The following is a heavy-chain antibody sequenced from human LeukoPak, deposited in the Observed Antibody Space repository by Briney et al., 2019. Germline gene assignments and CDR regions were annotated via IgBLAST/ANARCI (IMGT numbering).Heavy chain of an antibody. Sequence: GASVKVSCKASGYTFTSYGISWVRQAPGQGLEWMGWNSAYNGNTNYAQKLQGRVTMTTDTSTSTAYMELRSLRSDDTAVYYCARDGYCSSTSCYVYYYYGMDVWGKGTTVTVSS. CDR3: ARDGYCSSTSCYVYYYYGMDV. CDR1: GYTFTSYG. CDR2: NSAYNGNT. J-gene: IGHJ6*04. D-gene: IGHD2-2*03. V-gene: IGHV1-18*04.